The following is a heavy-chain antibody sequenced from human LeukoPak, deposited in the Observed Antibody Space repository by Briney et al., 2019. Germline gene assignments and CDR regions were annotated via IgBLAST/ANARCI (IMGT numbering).Heavy chain of an antibody. CDR2: ISSSGSTI. D-gene: IGHD3-9*01. J-gene: IGHJ6*04. CDR3: ARASLRYFVWLLGTGMDV. Sequence: GGSLRLSCAASGFTFSSYEMNWVRQAPGKGLEWVSYISSSGSTIYYADSVKGRFTISRDNAKNSLYLQMNSLRAEDTAVYYCARASLRYFVWLLGTGMDVWGKGTTVTVSS. CDR1: GFTFSSYE. V-gene: IGHV3-48*03.